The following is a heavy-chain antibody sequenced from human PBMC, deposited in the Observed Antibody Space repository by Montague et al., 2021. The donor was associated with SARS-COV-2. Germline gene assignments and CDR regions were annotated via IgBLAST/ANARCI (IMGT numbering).Heavy chain of an antibody. Sequence: SLRLSCAASGFPFSSYAMSLFRQAPVKGLEWVSGISGSGGNTYYSDSVKGRFTISRDNSKNTLYLQMNSLRAEDTAVYYCASLGYCSGGRCYSGDYWGQGTLVTVSS. V-gene: IGHV3-23*01. D-gene: IGHD2-15*01. CDR1: GFPFSSYA. CDR3: ASLGYCSGGRCYSGDY. CDR2: ISGSGGNT. J-gene: IGHJ4*02.